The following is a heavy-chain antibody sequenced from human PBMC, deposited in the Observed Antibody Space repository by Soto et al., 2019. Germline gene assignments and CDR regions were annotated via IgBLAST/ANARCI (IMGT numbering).Heavy chain of an antibody. V-gene: IGHV3-23*04. CDR2: ISGSGGST. Sequence: EVQLVESGGGLVQPGRSLRLSCAASGFTFDDYAMHWVRQAPGKGLEWVSGISGSGGSTYYADSVKGRFTISRDNSKNTLYLQMNSLRAEDTAVYYCANSWDYDSAHEYFQHWGQGTLVTVSS. D-gene: IGHD3-22*01. CDR3: ANSWDYDSAHEYFQH. J-gene: IGHJ1*01. CDR1: GFTFDDYA.